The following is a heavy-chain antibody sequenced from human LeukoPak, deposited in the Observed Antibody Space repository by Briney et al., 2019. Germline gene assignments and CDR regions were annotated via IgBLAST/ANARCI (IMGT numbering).Heavy chain of an antibody. CDR3: ARAWMNRGDIDD. J-gene: IGHJ4*02. CDR2: IGTAGDT. D-gene: IGHD1-1*01. Sequence: GGSLRLSCAASGFTFSSYDMHWVRQATGKGLEWVSAIGTAGDTYYPGSVKGRFTISRENPKTSLYLQMKSLRAGDTAVYYCARAWMNRGDIDDWGQGTTVTVSS. V-gene: IGHV3-13*01. CDR1: GFTFSSYD.